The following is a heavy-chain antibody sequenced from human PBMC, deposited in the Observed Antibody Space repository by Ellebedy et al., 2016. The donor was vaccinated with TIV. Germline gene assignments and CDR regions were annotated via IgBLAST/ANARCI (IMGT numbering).Heavy chain of an antibody. D-gene: IGHD3-10*01. CDR1: GGTFSSYA. Sequence: ASVKVSCKASGGTFSSYAISWVRQAPGQGLEWMGGIIPIFGTANYAQKFQGRVTITADESTSTAYMELSSLRSEDTAVYYCARDPSYYGSGRKGCWFDPWGQGTLVTVSS. V-gene: IGHV1-69*13. CDR3: ARDPSYYGSGRKGCWFDP. J-gene: IGHJ5*02. CDR2: IIPIFGTA.